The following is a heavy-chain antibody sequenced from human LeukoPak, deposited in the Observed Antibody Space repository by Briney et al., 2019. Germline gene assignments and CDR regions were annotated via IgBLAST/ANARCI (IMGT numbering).Heavy chain of an antibody. CDR3: ARQRVTAADGTKGNFDY. D-gene: IGHD6-13*01. J-gene: IGHJ4*02. CDR1: GGSISTNYY. Sequence: SETLSLTCTVSGGSISTNYYWGWIRPPPGKGQEWIGTCYSSVTTYYIPPLKSRVTISVDTSKNQFSLHLNSVPAADTALYYCARQRVTAADGTKGNFDYWGQGTLVTVSS. CDR2: CYSSVTT. V-gene: IGHV4-39*01.